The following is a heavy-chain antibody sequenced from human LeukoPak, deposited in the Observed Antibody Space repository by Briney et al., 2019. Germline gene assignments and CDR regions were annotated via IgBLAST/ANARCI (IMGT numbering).Heavy chain of an antibody. J-gene: IGHJ3*02. V-gene: IGHV1-2*02. CDR3: AGAGVWDYSDSSGYHNAAFDI. Sequence: GASVKVSCKSSGYTFTGYYIHWVRQAPGQGLEWMGWINPNSGGTNYAQKFQGRVTMTRDTSISTAYMELSRLRSDDTAVYYCAGAGVWDYSDSSGYHNAAFDIWGQGTMVTVSS. D-gene: IGHD3-22*01. CDR2: INPNSGGT. CDR1: GYTFTGYY.